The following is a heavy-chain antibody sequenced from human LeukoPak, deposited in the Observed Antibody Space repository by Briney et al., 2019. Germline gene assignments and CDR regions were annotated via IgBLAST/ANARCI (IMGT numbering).Heavy chain of an antibody. CDR2: STGSGGTT. D-gene: IGHD4-17*01. J-gene: IGHJ6*02. CDR3: AKLQSDGLRTYYGMDV. Sequence: GGSLRLSCAASGFTFSSYAMTWVRQAPGKGLEWVSASTGSGGTTYYADSVMGRFTISRDNSKNTLYLQMNSLRAEDTAVYYCAKLQSDGLRTYYGMDVWGQGTTVTVSS. CDR1: GFTFSSYA. V-gene: IGHV3-23*01.